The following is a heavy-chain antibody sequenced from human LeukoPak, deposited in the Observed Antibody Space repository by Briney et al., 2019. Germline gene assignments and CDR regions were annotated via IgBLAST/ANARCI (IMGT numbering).Heavy chain of an antibody. CDR2: INESGTT. Sequence: SETLSLTCAVFGGSFSGYYWTWVRQAPGKGLEWIGEINESGTTNYNASLNNRVTISVDTSKNQFSLKLTSLTAADTAVFYCARDDGGSGYYYSNYWGQGTLVTVSS. J-gene: IGHJ4*02. CDR1: GGSFSGYY. CDR3: ARDDGGSGYYYSNY. V-gene: IGHV4-34*01. D-gene: IGHD3-22*01.